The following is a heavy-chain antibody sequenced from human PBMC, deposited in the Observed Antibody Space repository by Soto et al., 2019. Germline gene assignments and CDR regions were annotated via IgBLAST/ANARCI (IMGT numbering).Heavy chain of an antibody. D-gene: IGHD6-19*01. CDR1: GDSFSRFA. J-gene: IGHJ4*02. V-gene: IGHV1-69*12. CDR3: ARGPEYNSGWYYFDY. CDR2: IIPLFDTP. Sequence: VLLVQSGAEVKKPGSSVTVSCKTSGDSFSRFAVSWVRQAPGQGLEWMGGIIPLFDTPNYAQKFRGRVTITADESTGTAILELSSLTSDDTAIYYWARGPEYNSGWYYFDYWGQGTLVSVSS.